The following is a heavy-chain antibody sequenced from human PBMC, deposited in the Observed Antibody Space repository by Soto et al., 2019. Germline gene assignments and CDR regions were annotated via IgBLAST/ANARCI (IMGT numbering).Heavy chain of an antibody. CDR2: ISGHNGDT. J-gene: IGHJ6*02. D-gene: IGHD3-10*01. CDR3: ARSGSMPYYYYGMDV. V-gene: IGHV1-18*01. Sequence: QVQLMQSGAEVKKPGASVRVSCKASGYTFARYGIDWVRQAPGQGLEWMGWISGHNGDTKYVQKFQGRVSMTTDTSTSTASMELRSLRSDDTAVYYCARSGSMPYYYYGMDVWGQGTTVTVSS. CDR1: GYTFARYG.